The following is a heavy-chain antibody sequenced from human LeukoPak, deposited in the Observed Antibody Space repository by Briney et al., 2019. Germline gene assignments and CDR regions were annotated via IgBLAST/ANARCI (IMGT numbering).Heavy chain of an antibody. V-gene: IGHV3-23*01. Sequence: GGSLRLSCAASGSIPLNSYSMSWVRQAPGKGLEWVSAITSSGETTYYADSVKGRFTISRDNSKNMVYLQMNSLRAEDAATYYCAKMQGYFDYWGQGSLVTVS. CDR2: ITSSGETT. J-gene: IGHJ4*02. CDR3: AKMQGYFDY. CDR1: GSIPLNSYS.